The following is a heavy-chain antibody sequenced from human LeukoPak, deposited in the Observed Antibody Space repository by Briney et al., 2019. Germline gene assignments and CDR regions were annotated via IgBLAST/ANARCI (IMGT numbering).Heavy chain of an antibody. CDR2: ISYDGSNK. D-gene: IGHD5-24*01. CDR3: AKERDGYNHGFDY. V-gene: IGHV3-30-3*02. Sequence: PGGSLRLSCATSGFTFSSYAMHWVRQAPGKGLEWVAVISYDGSNKYYADSVKGRFTISRDNSKNTLYLQMNSLRAEDTAVYYCAKERDGYNHGFDYWGQGTPVTVSS. J-gene: IGHJ4*02. CDR1: GFTFSSYA.